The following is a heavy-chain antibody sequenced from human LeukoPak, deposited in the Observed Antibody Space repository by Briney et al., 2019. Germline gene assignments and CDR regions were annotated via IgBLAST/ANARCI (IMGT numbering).Heavy chain of an antibody. Sequence: ASVKVSCKASGYTFTSYYMHWVRQAPGQGLEGMGIINPSGGSTSYAQKFQGRVTMTRDTSTSTVYMELSSLRSEDTAVYYCAREVDYDSSGYEGYYGMDVWGQGTTVTVSS. CDR2: INPSGGST. D-gene: IGHD3-22*01. CDR3: AREVDYDSSGYEGYYGMDV. CDR1: GYTFTSYY. V-gene: IGHV1-46*01. J-gene: IGHJ6*02.